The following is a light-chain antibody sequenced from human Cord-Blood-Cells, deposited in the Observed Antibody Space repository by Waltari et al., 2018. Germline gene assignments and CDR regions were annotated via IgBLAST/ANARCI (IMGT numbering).Light chain of an antibody. Sequence: QSALTQPASVSGSPGQSITISCTGTSSDVGGYNYVSWYQQHPGKAPKLMMYDVSKWPSGVSNRFYGSKSGNTASLTISGLQAEDEADYYCSSYTSSSTWVFGGGTKLTVL. CDR2: DVS. J-gene: IGLJ3*02. V-gene: IGLV2-14*01. CDR3: SSYTSSSTWV. CDR1: SSDVGGYNY.